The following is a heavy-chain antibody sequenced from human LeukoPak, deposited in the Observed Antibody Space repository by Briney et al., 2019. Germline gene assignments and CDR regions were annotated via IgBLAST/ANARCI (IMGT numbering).Heavy chain of an antibody. CDR3: AKDRASSGYYDY. V-gene: IGHV3-30*02. J-gene: IGHJ4*02. Sequence: GGSLRLSCAASGFTFSSYGMHWVRQAPGKGLEWAAFIRYDGSNKYYADSVKGRFTISRDNSKNTLYLQMNSLRAEDTAVYYCAKDRASSGYYDYWGQGTLVTVSS. CDR2: IRYDGSNK. D-gene: IGHD3-22*01. CDR1: GFTFSSYG.